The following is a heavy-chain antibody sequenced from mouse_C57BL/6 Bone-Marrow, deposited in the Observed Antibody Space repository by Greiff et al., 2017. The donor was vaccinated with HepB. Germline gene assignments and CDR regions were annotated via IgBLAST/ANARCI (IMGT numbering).Heavy chain of an antibody. CDR1: GYSFTDYN. CDR3: AREGLGTTVVAPRHFDY. Sequence: LVESGASVKISCKASGYSFTDYNMNWVKQSNGKSLEWIGVINPNYGTTSYNQKFKGKATLTVDQSSSTAYMQLNSLTSEDSAVYYCAREGLGTTVVAPRHFDYWGQGTTLTVSS. V-gene: IGHV1-39*01. D-gene: IGHD1-1*01. CDR2: INPNYGTT. J-gene: IGHJ2*01.